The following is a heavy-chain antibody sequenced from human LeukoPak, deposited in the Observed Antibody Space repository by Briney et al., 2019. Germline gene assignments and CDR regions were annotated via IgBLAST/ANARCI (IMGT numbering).Heavy chain of an antibody. CDR2: IWYDGSNK. Sequence: PGGSLRLSCAASGFTFSRHGMYWVRQAPGKGLEWVAFIWYDGSNKLYGDSVKGRFSISRDNSKNTLYLQMNSLRPEDTAVYYCARDRYNGSGSYSRGPDYWGQGTLVTVSS. CDR1: GFTFSRHG. V-gene: IGHV3-33*07. D-gene: IGHD3-10*01. CDR3: ARDRYNGSGSYSRGPDY. J-gene: IGHJ4*02.